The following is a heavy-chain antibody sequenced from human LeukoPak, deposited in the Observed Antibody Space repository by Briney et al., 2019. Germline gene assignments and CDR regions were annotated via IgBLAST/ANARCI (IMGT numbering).Heavy chain of an antibody. V-gene: IGHV3-7*01. CDR3: ARSGSGYFDY. Sequence: PGGSLRLSCAASGITLSVYWMSWVRHAPGKGLEWVANIKQDGSEKYYRDSVQGRFTISRDNAKNSLYLQVNSLRAEDTAVYYCARSGSGYFDYWGQGSLVTVSS. J-gene: IGHJ4*02. CDR1: GITLSVYW. CDR2: IKQDGSEK.